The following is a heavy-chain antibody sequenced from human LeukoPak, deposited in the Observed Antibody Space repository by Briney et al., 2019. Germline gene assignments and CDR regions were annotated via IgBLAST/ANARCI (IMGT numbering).Heavy chain of an antibody. Sequence: GGSLRLSCLTSGFTLSTNAMSWVRQAPGKGLEWISGISGSGASTYYADSVKGRFTISRDNAKNSLYLQMNSLRAEDTAVYYCARDRDTPGGFDYWGQGTLVTVSS. V-gene: IGHV3-23*01. J-gene: IGHJ4*02. CDR2: ISGSGAST. CDR1: GFTLSTNA. D-gene: IGHD3-16*02. CDR3: ARDRDTPGGFDY.